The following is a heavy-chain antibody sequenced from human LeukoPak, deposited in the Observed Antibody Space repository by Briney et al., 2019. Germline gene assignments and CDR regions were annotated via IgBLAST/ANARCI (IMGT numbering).Heavy chain of an antibody. V-gene: IGHV3-21*01. CDR2: ISSSSSYI. D-gene: IGHD6-13*01. CDR3: ARDRNIGSSSWYAVGAFDI. J-gene: IGHJ3*02. Sequence: PGGSLRLSCVASGFTSNNYAMTWVRQAPGKGLEWVSSISSSSSYIYYADSVKGRFTISRDDAKNSLYLQMNSLRAEDTAVYYCARDRNIGSSSWYAVGAFDIWGQGTMVTVSS. CDR1: GFTSNNYA.